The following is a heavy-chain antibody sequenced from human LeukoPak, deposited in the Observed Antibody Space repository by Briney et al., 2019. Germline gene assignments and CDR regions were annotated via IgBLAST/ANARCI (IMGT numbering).Heavy chain of an antibody. V-gene: IGHV4-59*08. CDR1: GGSISSYY. CDR2: IYYSGST. CDR3: ARYSSSSSALDY. Sequence: SETLSLTCTVSGGSISSYYWTWIRQPPGKGLKWIGYIYYSGSTNYNPSLKSRLTISLDTSKNQFSLKLSSVTAADTAVYYCARYSSSSSALDYWGQGTLVTVSS. J-gene: IGHJ4*02. D-gene: IGHD6-6*01.